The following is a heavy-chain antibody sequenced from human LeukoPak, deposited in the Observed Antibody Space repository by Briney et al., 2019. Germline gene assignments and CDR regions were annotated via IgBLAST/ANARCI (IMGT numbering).Heavy chain of an antibody. CDR2: ISNSASAK. CDR1: GFTFSNYG. D-gene: IGHD3-3*01. Sequence: GGSLRLSCAASGFTFSNYGMHWVGQAPGKGLEWVSYISNSASAKYYAASAKGRFTISRDNGKNSLYLQMNSLRAEDTAVYYCARMSGSRLPGYWGQGTLVTVSS. CDR3: ARMSGSRLPGY. J-gene: IGHJ4*02. V-gene: IGHV3-48*01.